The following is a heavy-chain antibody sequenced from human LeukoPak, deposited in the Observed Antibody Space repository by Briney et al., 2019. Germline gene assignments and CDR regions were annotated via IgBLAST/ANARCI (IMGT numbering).Heavy chain of an antibody. Sequence: GSLRLSCGASGFTFKHYGMHRVRQAPGKGLEWVAIIWYDGSNTFYADSVKGRFTISRDNSNNTLYLQVNSLGAEDTAVYYCARDLYGGNSASWVDLWGQGTLVTVSS. D-gene: IGHD4-23*01. V-gene: IGHV3-33*01. CDR3: ARDLYGGNSASWVDL. CDR2: IWYDGSNT. J-gene: IGHJ5*02. CDR1: GFTFKHYG.